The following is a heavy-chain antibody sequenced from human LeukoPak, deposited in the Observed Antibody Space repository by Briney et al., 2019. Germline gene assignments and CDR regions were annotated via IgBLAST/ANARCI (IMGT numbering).Heavy chain of an antibody. CDR3: ARVNSY. J-gene: IGHJ4*02. V-gene: IGHV3-30*04. CDR1: GVTFSSYA. Sequence: GRSLRLSCAASGVTFSSYAMHWVRQAPGKGLEWVAVISYDGSNKYYADSVQGRFTISRDNSKNTLYLQMNSLRAEDTAVYYCARVNSYWGQGTLVTVSS. CDR2: ISYDGSNK. D-gene: IGHD2/OR15-2a*01.